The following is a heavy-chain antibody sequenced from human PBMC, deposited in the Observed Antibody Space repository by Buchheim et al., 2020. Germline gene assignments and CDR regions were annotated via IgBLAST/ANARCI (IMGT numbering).Heavy chain of an antibody. J-gene: IGHJ4*01. CDR1: GFTFTKYE. CDR2: ISTSGSDV. Sequence: EVHLVESGGGSVQPGGSLRLSCAASGFTFTKYEMYWVRQAPGKGLEWVSYISTSGSDVYYSDSAKGRFTISRDNAKNSLYLQMNSLRAEDTAVYYCVRDRSAYDWGYWGHGTL. CDR3: VRDRSAYDWGY. V-gene: IGHV3-48*03. D-gene: IGHD5-12*01.